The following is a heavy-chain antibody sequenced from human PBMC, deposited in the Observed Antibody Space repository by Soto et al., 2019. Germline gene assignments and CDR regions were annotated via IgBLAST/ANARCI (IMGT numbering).Heavy chain of an antibody. CDR3: ARELDNYGSGSYYGGWFDP. D-gene: IGHD3-10*01. Sequence: QVQLVQSGAEVKKPGSSVKVSCKASGGTFSSYAISWVRQAPGRGLEWMGGIIPIFGTANYAQKFQGRVTIPADESTSTAYMELSSLRSEDTAVYYCARELDNYGSGSYYGGWFDPWGQGTLVTVSS. CDR2: IIPIFGTA. V-gene: IGHV1-69*01. J-gene: IGHJ5*02. CDR1: GGTFSSYA.